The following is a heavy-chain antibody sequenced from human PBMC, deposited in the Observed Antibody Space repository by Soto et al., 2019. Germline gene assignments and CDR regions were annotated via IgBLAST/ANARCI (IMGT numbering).Heavy chain of an antibody. V-gene: IGHV3-13*01. J-gene: IGHJ6*02. D-gene: IGHD3-22*01. CDR3: ARSPPGGYHYYYGMDV. CDR1: GFTFSSYA. CDR2: IGTAGDT. Sequence: EVQLVESGGGLVQPGGSLRLSCATSGFTFSSYAMHWVRQATGKGLDWVSAIGTAGDTYYPGSVKGRFTISRENAKNSLYLQMNSLRAGDTAVYYCARSPPGGYHYYYGMDVWGQGTTVTVSS.